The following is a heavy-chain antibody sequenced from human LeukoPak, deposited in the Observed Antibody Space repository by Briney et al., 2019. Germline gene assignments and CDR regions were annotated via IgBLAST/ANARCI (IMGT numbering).Heavy chain of an antibody. CDR1: GGSISSYY. J-gene: IGHJ4*02. Sequence: SETLSLTCTVSGGSISSYYWSWIRQPAGKGLEWLGRFHTSGSTNYNPSLKSRGTISVDTSKNQSSLKLSSVTAADTAVYYCARDRYYYDSSGYYALDYWGQGNLVTVSS. D-gene: IGHD3-22*01. V-gene: IGHV4-4*07. CDR3: ARDRYYYDSSGYYALDY. CDR2: FHTSGST.